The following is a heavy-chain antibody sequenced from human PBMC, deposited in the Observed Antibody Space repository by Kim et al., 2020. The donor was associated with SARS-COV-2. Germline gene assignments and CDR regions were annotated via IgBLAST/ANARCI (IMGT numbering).Heavy chain of an antibody. D-gene: IGHD3-9*01. V-gene: IGHV4-39*07. Sequence: SETLSLTCTVSGGSISSSSYYWGWIRQPPGKGLEWIGSIYYSGSTYYNPSLKSRVTISVDTSKNQFSLKLSSVTAADTAVYYCARADWLPQFEDAFDIWGQGTMVTVSS. CDR2: IYYSGST. CDR1: GGSISSSSYY. J-gene: IGHJ3*02. CDR3: ARADWLPQFEDAFDI.